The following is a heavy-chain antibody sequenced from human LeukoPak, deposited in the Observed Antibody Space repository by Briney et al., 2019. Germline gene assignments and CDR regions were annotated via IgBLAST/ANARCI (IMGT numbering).Heavy chain of an antibody. V-gene: IGHV3-23*01. J-gene: IGHJ6*02. CDR1: GFTFSSYA. CDR2: ISGGGGST. CDR3: AKDQGYYGSGSYWSLHYYYYYGMDV. Sequence: GGSLRLSCAASGFTFSSYAMSWVRQAPGKGLEWVSAISGGGGSTYYADSVKGRFTISRDNSKNTLYLQMNSLRAEDTAVYYCAKDQGYYGSGSYWSLHYYYYYGMDVWGQGTTVTVSS. D-gene: IGHD3-10*01.